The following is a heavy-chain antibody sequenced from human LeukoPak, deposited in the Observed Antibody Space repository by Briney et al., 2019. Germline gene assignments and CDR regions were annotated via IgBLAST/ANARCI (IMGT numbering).Heavy chain of an antibody. Sequence: GESLKISRQGSGYSFTTYWIGWVRQMPGKGLEWMGIIYPGDSDTRYSPSFQGQVTISADKSISTAYLQWSSLKASDTAMYYCATYSLAAAGKNWFDPWGQGTLVTVSS. V-gene: IGHV5-51*01. CDR1: GYSFTTYW. CDR2: IYPGDSDT. CDR3: ATYSLAAAGKNWFDP. D-gene: IGHD6-13*01. J-gene: IGHJ5*02.